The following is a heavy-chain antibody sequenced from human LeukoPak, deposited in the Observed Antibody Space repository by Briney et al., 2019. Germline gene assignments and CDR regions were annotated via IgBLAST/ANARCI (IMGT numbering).Heavy chain of an antibody. Sequence: GGSLRLSCAASGFTFSDYYMSWIRQAPGKGLEWISYISRIGNTKYDAGSVKGRFIVSRDNAKNSLYLQMNNLRDDDTAVYYCARDRLLYSAFDVWGQGTMVTVSS. D-gene: IGHD1-26*01. CDR3: ARDRLLYSAFDV. CDR2: ISRIGNTK. CDR1: GFTFSDYY. J-gene: IGHJ3*01. V-gene: IGHV3-11*04.